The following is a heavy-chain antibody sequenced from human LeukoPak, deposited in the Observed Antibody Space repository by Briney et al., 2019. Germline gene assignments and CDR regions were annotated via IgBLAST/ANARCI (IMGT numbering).Heavy chain of an antibody. CDR2: ISSSSSYI. J-gene: IGHJ4*02. CDR1: GFTFSSYS. CDR3: ARDREGIAAAGSDY. V-gene: IGHV3-21*01. D-gene: IGHD6-13*01. Sequence: PGGSLRLSCAASGFTFSSYSMNWVRQAPGKGLEWVSSISSSSSYIYYADSVKGRFTMSRDNAKNSLYLQMNSLRAEDTAVYYCARDREGIAAAGSDYWGQGTLVTVSS.